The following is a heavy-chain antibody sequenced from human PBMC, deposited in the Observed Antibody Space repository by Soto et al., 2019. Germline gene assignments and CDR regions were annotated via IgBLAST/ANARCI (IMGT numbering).Heavy chain of an antibody. J-gene: IGHJ4*02. CDR2: IYHSGST. V-gene: IGHV4-38-2*01. CDR3: ARAVRHSSSSVDY. D-gene: IGHD6-6*01. Sequence: SETLSLTCAVSGYSISSGYYWGWIRQPPGKGLEWIGSIYHSGSTYYNPSPKSRVTISVDTSKNQFSLKLSSVTAADTAVYYCARAVRHSSSSVDYWGQGTLVTVSS. CDR1: GYSISSGYY.